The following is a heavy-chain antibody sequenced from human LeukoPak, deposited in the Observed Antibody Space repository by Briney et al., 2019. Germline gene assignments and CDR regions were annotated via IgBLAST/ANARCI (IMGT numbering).Heavy chain of an antibody. CDR3: ARDLLGDGWFDP. J-gene: IGHJ5*02. D-gene: IGHD2-21*02. CDR1: GFTLSRYW. V-gene: IGHV3-7*01. Sequence: GGSLRLSCAASGFTLSRYWMSWVRQAPGKGLEWVANIKQDGSVKYYVDSVKGRFTISRDNTKNSLYLQMNSLRAEDTAVYYCARDLLGDGWFDPWGQGTLVTVSS. CDR2: IKQDGSVK.